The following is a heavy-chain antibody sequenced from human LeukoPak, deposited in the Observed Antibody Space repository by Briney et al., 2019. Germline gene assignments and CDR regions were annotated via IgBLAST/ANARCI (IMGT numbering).Heavy chain of an antibody. Sequence: GGSLRLSCAASGFTFSNYWMSWVRQAPGKGLEWVANKNQDGSEINYVDSVKGRLTISGDNARNSLYLQMNGLRADDTAVYYCARDRGYSTFDYWGQGTLVTVSS. J-gene: IGHJ4*02. CDR3: ARDRGYSTFDY. D-gene: IGHD3-22*01. CDR1: GFTFSNYW. V-gene: IGHV3-7*01. CDR2: KNQDGSEI.